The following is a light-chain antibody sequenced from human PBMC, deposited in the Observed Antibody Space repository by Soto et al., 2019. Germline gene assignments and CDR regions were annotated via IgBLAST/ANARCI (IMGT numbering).Light chain of an antibody. CDR2: GVY. V-gene: IGKV3-15*01. Sequence: DIVMTQSPATLSVSPGERATLSCRASKSVSSKLVWYQQKPGQAPRLLLDGVYTRATGIPVRFRGSGSGTEFPLPISRLQSEEFAVYYCLQYQNGPYTCGQGTKLEIK. CDR3: LQYQNGPYT. J-gene: IGKJ2*01. CDR1: KSVSSK.